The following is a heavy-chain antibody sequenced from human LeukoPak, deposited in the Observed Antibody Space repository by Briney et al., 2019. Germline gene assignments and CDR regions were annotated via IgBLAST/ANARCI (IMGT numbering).Heavy chain of an antibody. CDR3: ASSGWKYYYYYMDV. CDR2: INHSGST. CDR1: GVSFSGYY. J-gene: IGHJ6*03. Sequence: SETLSLSCAVYGVSFSGYYWSWIRQPPGKGLEWIGEINHSGSTNYNPSLKSRVTISVDTSKNQFSLKLSSVTAADTAVYYCASSGWKYYYYYMDVWGKGTTVTVSS. D-gene: IGHD6-19*01. V-gene: IGHV4-34*01.